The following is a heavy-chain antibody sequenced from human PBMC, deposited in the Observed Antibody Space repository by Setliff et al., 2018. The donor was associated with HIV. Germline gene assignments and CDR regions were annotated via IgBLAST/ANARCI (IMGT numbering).Heavy chain of an antibody. CDR3: ARDRWQGDYDMDV. Sequence: SETLSLTCTVSGGSISNYYWSWIRQPPGKGLEWIGYIYYSGSTNYDPSLKSRVTMSVDTSKNQFSLKLSSVTAADTAVYYCARDRWQGDYDMDVWGKGTTVTVSS. V-gene: IGHV4-59*01. CDR2: IYYSGST. J-gene: IGHJ6*03. D-gene: IGHD1-26*01. CDR1: GGSISNYY.